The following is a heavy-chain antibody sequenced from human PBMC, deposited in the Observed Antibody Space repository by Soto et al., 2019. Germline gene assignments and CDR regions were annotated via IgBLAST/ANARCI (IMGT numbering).Heavy chain of an antibody. V-gene: IGHV1-69*02. Sequence: QVQLVQSGAEVKKPGSSVKVSCKASGGTFNVYTIIWVRQAPGQGLEWMGRIIPMLAITNYAQRFQGRVTLTADTSTTTAYVELSSLTSEDTALYYCALGSWSGETFDIWGQGTLVTVSS. CDR2: IIPMLAIT. CDR1: GGTFNVYT. J-gene: IGHJ3*02. D-gene: IGHD6-13*01. CDR3: ALGSWSGETFDI.